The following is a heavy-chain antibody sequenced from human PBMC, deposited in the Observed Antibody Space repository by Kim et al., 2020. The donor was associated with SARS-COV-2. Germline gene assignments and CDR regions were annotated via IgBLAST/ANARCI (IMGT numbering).Heavy chain of an antibody. D-gene: IGHD3-9*01. J-gene: IGHJ1*01. Sequence: ASVKVSCRASGYTFTSYDINWVRQATGQGLENMGWMNSATGNTGYVQKFQGRVTMTRDTSITTAYMELSSLTSEDTAVYYCARGRGAGASNDKGFEHWGQ. CDR3: ARGRGAGASNDKGFEH. V-gene: IGHV1-8*01. CDR1: GYTFTSYD. CDR2: MNSATGNT.